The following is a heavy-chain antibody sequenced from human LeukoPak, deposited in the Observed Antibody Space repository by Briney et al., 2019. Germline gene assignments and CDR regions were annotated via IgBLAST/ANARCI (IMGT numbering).Heavy chain of an antibody. D-gene: IGHD3-3*01. Sequence: GGSLRLSCAASGFTFSSYSMNWVRQAPGKGLEWVSYISSSSSTIYYADSVKGRFTISRDNAKNSLYLQMNSLRAEDTAVYYCARADFWSGYSFDYWSQGTLVTVSS. CDR2: ISSSSSTI. V-gene: IGHV3-48*04. CDR3: ARADFWSGYSFDY. J-gene: IGHJ4*02. CDR1: GFTFSSYS.